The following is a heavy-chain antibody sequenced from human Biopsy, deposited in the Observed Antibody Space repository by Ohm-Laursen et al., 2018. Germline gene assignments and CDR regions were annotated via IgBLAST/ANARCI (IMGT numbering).Heavy chain of an antibody. J-gene: IGHJ1*01. Sequence: SSVKVSCKAPGGTFSNYGVNWVRQVPGQGLEWLGGNIPILGTGNYAQKFQDRVTVAADTSTSTATMELRSLRSDDTAVYYCATKLTGYFHHWGQGTLVIVSS. D-gene: IGHD3-9*01. CDR3: ATKLTGYFHH. CDR1: GGTFSNYG. CDR2: NIPILGTG. V-gene: IGHV1-69*06.